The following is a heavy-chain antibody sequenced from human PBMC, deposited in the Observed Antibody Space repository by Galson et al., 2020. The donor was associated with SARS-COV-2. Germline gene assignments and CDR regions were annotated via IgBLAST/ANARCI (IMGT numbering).Heavy chain of an antibody. CDR3: ARDERRGSYYPCDY. D-gene: IGHD3-10*01. Sequence: NSGGSLRLSCVVSESIFSDHAMTWIRQAPGRGLERVAAISKEGKYIYYSDSARSRFTISRDNARNTLYLQMNSLRDEDTAVYFCARDERRGSYYPCDYWGQGAQVTVSS. CDR2: ISKEGKYI. V-gene: IGHV3-21*01. J-gene: IGHJ4*02. CDR1: ESIFSDHA.